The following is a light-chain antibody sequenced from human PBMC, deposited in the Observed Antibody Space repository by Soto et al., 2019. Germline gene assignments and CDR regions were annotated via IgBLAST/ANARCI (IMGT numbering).Light chain of an antibody. V-gene: IGKV3-15*01. CDR3: QQYDNWPWT. J-gene: IGKJ1*01. CDR2: GAS. Sequence: VMTQSPATLSLSPGDRATLSCRASQVVSRHVAWYQQRPGQAPRLLIQGASTRATGVPARFSGSQSGTEFTLTITSLQSEDFAVYYCQQYDNWPWTFGQGTKLEIK. CDR1: QVVSRH.